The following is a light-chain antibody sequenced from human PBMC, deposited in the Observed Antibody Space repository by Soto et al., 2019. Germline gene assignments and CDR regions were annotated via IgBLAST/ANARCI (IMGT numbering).Light chain of an antibody. Sequence: DIQITQPPSTLSAPAGDRVTITCRASQSISSWLAWYQHKPGKAPKLLIYDASNLDSGVPSRFSGSGSGTEFSLTISNLQPDECATYYCQQYENYWTFGQGTKVDIK. CDR1: QSISSW. CDR3: QQYENYWT. J-gene: IGKJ1*01. V-gene: IGKV1-5*01. CDR2: DAS.